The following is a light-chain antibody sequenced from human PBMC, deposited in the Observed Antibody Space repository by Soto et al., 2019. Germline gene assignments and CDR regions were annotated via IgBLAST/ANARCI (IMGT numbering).Light chain of an antibody. CDR2: DVS. CDR1: SSDVGGYNF. J-gene: IGLJ3*02. Sequence: QSALTQPASVSGSPGQSITISCTGTSSDVGGYNFVSWYQQHPGKAPKLMIYDVSNRPSGVSNRFSGSKSGNTASLTISGLQAEDEADYYCSSYRSSITWVFGGGTKLTVL. CDR3: SSYRSSITWV. V-gene: IGLV2-14*01.